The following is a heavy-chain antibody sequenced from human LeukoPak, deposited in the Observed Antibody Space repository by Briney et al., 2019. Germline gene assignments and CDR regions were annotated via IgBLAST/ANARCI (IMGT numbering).Heavy chain of an antibody. V-gene: IGHV4-59*01. CDR1: GASINFYY. D-gene: IGHD7-27*01. Sequence: SETLSLTCTVSGASINFYYWGWIRQLPGQGLEWIGYIHYTGATHYNPSLKTRVNISPDTSKRQFSLKASSVTAADTAIYYCARGLENSHYYATWGAPPFDPWGQGTLVTVSS. J-gene: IGHJ5*02. CDR2: IHYTGAT. CDR3: ARGLENSHYYATWGAPPFDP.